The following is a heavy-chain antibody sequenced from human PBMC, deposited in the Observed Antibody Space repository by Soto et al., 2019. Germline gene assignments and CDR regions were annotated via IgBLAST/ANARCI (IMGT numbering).Heavy chain of an antibody. D-gene: IGHD3-22*01. J-gene: IGHJ4*02. Sequence: KSSETLSLTCTVSGGSISSSSYYWGWIRQPPGKGLEWIGSIYYSGSTYYNPSLKSRVTISVDTSKNQFSLKLSSVTAADTAVYYCARLXYYYDSSGYPSPQLFDYWGQGTLVTVSS. CDR2: IYYSGST. CDR3: ARLXYYYDSSGYPSPQLFDY. V-gene: IGHV4-39*01. CDR1: GGSISSSSYY.